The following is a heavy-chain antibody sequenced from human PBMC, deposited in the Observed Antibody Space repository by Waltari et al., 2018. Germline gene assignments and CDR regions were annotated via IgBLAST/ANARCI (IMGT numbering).Heavy chain of an antibody. D-gene: IGHD1-1*01. CDR2: INPQNGGT. V-gene: IGHV1-2*02. J-gene: IGHJ4*02. CDR3: AKGASTYGSTGGFDY. CDR1: GYTFPAYF. Sequence: QVQVVQSGAEVKKPGASVKVSCTTSGYTFPAYFFHWVRQAPGQGLEWLGWINPQNGGTNYAQKFQGRVTMSRDTSSSTAYMDLSRLRSDDTAVYYCAKGASTYGSTGGFDYWGQGALITVSS.